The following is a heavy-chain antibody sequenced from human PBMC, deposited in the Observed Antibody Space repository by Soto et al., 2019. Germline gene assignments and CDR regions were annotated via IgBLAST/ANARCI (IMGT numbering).Heavy chain of an antibody. CDR1: GFTFSSYA. V-gene: IGHV3-23*01. D-gene: IGHD2-15*01. CDR3: AKDLPDIVVVVAATNDAFDI. CDR2: ISGSGGST. J-gene: IGHJ3*02. Sequence: PGGSLRLSCAASGFTFSSYAMSWVRQAPGKGLEWVSAISGSGGSTYYADSVKGRFTISRDNSKNTLYLQMNSLRAEDTAVYYCAKDLPDIVVVVAATNDAFDIWGQGTMVTVSS.